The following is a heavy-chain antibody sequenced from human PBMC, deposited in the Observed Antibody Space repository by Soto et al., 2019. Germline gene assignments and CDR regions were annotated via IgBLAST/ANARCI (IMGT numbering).Heavy chain of an antibody. CDR3: ARHHTNLYYYSYYMDV. CDR2: IYYSGNT. J-gene: IGHJ6*03. CDR1: GDSISSSRYH. Sequence: SETLSLTCTVSGDSISSSRYHWGWIRQPPGKGLEWIGTIYYSGNTYYNPSLKSRVTISVDTSKNQFALKVNSVIAADTAVYYCARHHTNLYYYSYYMDVCGKMTVVTDSS. V-gene: IGHV4-39*01.